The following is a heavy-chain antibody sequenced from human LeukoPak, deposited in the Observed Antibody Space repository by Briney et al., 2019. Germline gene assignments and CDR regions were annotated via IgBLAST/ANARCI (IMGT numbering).Heavy chain of an antibody. J-gene: IGHJ4*02. CDR3: ATVMAVAGLGGH. CDR1: GYTLTELS. D-gene: IGHD6-19*01. CDR2: FDPEDGET. Sequence: ASVKVSCKVSGYTLTELSMHWVRQAPGKGLEWMGGFDPEDGETIYAQKFQGRVTMTEDTSTDTAYMEPSSLRSEDTAVYYCATVMAVAGLGGHWGQGTLVTVSS. V-gene: IGHV1-24*01.